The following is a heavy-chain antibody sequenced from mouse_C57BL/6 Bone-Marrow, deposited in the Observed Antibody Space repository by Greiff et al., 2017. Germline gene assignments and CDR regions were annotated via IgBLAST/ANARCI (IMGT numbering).Heavy chain of an antibody. CDR3: ARDYDNY. D-gene: IGHD2-4*01. Sequence: QVQLQQPGAELVKPGASVKLSCKASGYTFTSYWMQWVKQRPGQGLAWIGEIDPSDSYTNYNQKFKGKATLTVDTSSSTAYMQLSSLTSEDSAVYYCARDYDNYWGQGTTLTVSS. CDR2: IDPSDSYT. CDR1: GYTFTSYW. J-gene: IGHJ2*01. V-gene: IGHV1-50*01.